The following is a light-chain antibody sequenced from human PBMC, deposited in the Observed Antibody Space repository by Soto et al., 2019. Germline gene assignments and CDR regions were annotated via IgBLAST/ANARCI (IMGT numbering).Light chain of an antibody. CDR3: CSYAGKSYI. CDR1: SSDVGAYNY. J-gene: IGLJ1*01. V-gene: IGLV2-11*01. CDR2: DLS. Sequence: QSALTQPRSVSGSPGQSVTISCTGTSSDVGAYNYVSWYQHHPGKAPKLIIYDLSKWPSGVPDRFSGSKSANTASLTISGLQAEDEADYYCCSYAGKSYIFGTGTTLTVL.